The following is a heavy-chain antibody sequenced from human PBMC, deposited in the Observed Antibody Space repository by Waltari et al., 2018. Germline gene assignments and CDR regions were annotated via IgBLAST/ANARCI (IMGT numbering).Heavy chain of an antibody. CDR1: GFTFSNAW. J-gene: IGHJ5*02. Sequence: EVQLVESGGGLVKPGGSLRLSCAASGFTFSNAWMSWVRQAPGKGLEWVGRIKSKTEGGTTDYAAPVKGRFTISRDDSKNTLYLQMNSLKTEDTAVYYCTTAVLRFLFDPWGQGTLVTVSS. D-gene: IGHD3-3*01. CDR2: IKSKTEGGTT. V-gene: IGHV3-15*01. CDR3: TTAVLRFLFDP.